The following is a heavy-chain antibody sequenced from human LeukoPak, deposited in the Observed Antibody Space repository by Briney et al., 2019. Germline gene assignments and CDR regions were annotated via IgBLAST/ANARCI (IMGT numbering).Heavy chain of an antibody. Sequence: GGSLRLSCAASGFTFSSYAMSWVRQAPGKGLEWVSAISNSGGSTYDADSVKGRFTISRDNSKNTLYLQMNSLRAEDTAVYYCAKELRYHGSGSYYNGLDYWGQGTLVTVSS. CDR3: AKELRYHGSGSYYNGLDY. V-gene: IGHV3-23*01. D-gene: IGHD3-10*01. CDR1: GFTFSSYA. J-gene: IGHJ4*02. CDR2: ISNSGGST.